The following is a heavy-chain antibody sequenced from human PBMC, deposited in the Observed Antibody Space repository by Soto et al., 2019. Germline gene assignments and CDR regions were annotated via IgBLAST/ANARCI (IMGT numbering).Heavy chain of an antibody. D-gene: IGHD6-19*01. J-gene: IGHJ5*02. CDR3: ARGSQWLVRPRFDP. CDR1: GYTFTSYA. CDR2: INAGNGNT. V-gene: IGHV1-3*01. Sequence: QVQLVQSGAEVKKPGASVKVSCKASGYTFTSYAMHWVRQAPGQRLEWMGWINAGNGNTKYSQKFQGRVTITRDTSASTAYMELSILRSEDTAVYYCARGSQWLVRPRFDPWGQGTLVTVSS.